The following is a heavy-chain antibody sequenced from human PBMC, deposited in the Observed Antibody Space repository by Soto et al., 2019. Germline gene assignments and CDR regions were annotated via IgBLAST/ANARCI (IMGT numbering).Heavy chain of an antibody. J-gene: IGHJ5*02. Sequence: GGSLRLSCAASGFTFSSYNMNWVRQAPGKGLEWVSSITSSGSLYYADSVKGRFTISRDNAKNSLYLQMISLRADDTAVYCCASEPTNLKHSSAWDSLFDPWCQGTLVTVS. V-gene: IGHV3-21*01. CDR3: ASEPTNLKHSSAWDSLFDP. D-gene: IGHD6-19*01. CDR2: ITSSGSL. CDR1: GFTFSSYN.